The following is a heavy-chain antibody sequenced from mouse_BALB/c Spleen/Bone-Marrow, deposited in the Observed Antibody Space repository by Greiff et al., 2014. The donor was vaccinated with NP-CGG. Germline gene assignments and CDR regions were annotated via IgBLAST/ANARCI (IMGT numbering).Heavy chain of an antibody. J-gene: IGHJ4*01. CDR1: GYSITSDFA. CDR2: ISYYGIT. V-gene: IGHV3-2*02. Sequence: EVQLVESGPGLVKPSQSLSLTCIVTGYSITSDFAWNWIWQFPGNKLEWMGYISYYGITSYNPSLKSRISITRDTSKNQFFLQLNSVTSEDTATYYCARSYYAMDYWGQGISVTVSS. CDR3: ARSYYAMDY.